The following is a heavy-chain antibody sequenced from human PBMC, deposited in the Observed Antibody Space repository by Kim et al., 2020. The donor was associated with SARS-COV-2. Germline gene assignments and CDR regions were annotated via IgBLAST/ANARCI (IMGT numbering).Heavy chain of an antibody. D-gene: IGHD6-19*01. CDR1: GFTFSSYA. Sequence: GGSLRLSCAASGFTFSSYAMHWVRQAPGKGLEWVAVISYDGSNKYYADSVKGRFTISRDNSKNTLYLQMNSLRAEDTAVYYCARDWAAGWLVPYDDAFDIWGQGTMVTVSS. CDR3: ARDWAAGWLVPYDDAFDI. V-gene: IGHV3-30-3*01. J-gene: IGHJ3*02. CDR2: ISYDGSNK.